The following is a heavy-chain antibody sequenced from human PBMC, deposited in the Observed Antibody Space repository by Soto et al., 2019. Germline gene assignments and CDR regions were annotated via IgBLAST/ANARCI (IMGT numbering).Heavy chain of an antibody. J-gene: IGHJ4*02. V-gene: IGHV1-2*02. CDR2: IYPNSGGT. D-gene: IGHD3-10*01. CDR3: ARRTYYYGSGSHWDY. CDR1: GYTFTGYY. Sequence: QVQLVQSGAEVKKPGASVKVSCKASGYTFTGYYMHWVRQAPGQGLEWMGWIYPNSGGTNYAQKFQGRVTMTRDTSISTAYMELSRLRSDDTAVYYCARRTYYYGSGSHWDYWGQGTLVTVSS.